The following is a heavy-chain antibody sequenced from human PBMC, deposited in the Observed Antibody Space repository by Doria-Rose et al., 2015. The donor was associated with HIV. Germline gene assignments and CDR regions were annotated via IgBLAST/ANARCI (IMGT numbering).Heavy chain of an antibody. CDR2: IFSDDER. CDR1: GVSLSSPGMG. D-gene: IGHD6-13*01. V-gene: IGHV2-26*01. Sequence: QESGPVLVKPTETLTLTCTVSGVSLSSPGMGVSWIRQPPGKALEWLANIFSDDERSYNTSLKSRLTISRGTSKGQVVLTMTDMDPVDTATYYCARIKSSRWYHKYYFDFWGQGTLVIVSA. J-gene: IGHJ4*02. CDR3: ARIKSSRWYHKYYFDF.